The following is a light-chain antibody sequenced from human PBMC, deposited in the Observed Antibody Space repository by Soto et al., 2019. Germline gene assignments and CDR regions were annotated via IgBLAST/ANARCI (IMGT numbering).Light chain of an antibody. CDR2: DAS. Sequence: DIQMTQSPSTLSASVGDRVTITCRASQSISSWLAWYQHKPGKAPKLLIYDASSLESGVPSRFSGSGSGTEFTLTISSLQPEDVATYFCQQYNSYSWTFGQGTKVEIK. CDR1: QSISSW. J-gene: IGKJ1*01. CDR3: QQYNSYSWT. V-gene: IGKV1-5*01.